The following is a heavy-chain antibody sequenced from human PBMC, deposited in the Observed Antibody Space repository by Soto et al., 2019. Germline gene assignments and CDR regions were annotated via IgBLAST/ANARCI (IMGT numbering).Heavy chain of an antibody. CDR1: GGSISSFH. D-gene: IGHD2-15*01. CDR2: VYYSGST. J-gene: IGHJ4*02. CDR3: ARRYCSGGSCYSGFDY. Sequence: SETLSLTCTVSGGSISSFHWSWIRQPPGKGLEWTGYVYYSGSTHYNPSLKSRVAMSVDTSKNQFSLKLSSVTAADTAVYYCARRYCSGGSCYSGFDYWGQGTLVTVSS. V-gene: IGHV4-59*01.